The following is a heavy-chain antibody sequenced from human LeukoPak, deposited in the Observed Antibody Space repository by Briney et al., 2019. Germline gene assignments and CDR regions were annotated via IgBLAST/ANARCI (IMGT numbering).Heavy chain of an antibody. J-gene: IGHJ4*02. V-gene: IGHV3-23*01. CDR1: GFTFSNFL. CDR2: ISGSGGDT. Sequence: GGSLRLSCAASGFTFSNFLMTWVRQAPGKGPEWVSAISGSGGDTYYADSVKGRFTISRDDSKNTLYLQMDSLRAEDTAVYYCAKKGATTGDFDYWGQGTLVTVSS. CDR3: AKKGATTGDFDY. D-gene: IGHD1-26*01.